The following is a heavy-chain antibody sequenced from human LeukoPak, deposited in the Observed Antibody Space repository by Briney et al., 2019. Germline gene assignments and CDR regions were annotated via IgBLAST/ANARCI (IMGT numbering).Heavy chain of an antibody. Sequence: MSSETLSLTCTVSGYSISSGYYWGWIRQPPGKGLEWIGSIHYSARIYYNPSLKSRLTISPDTSKNQFSLKLTSVTAADTAVYYCTREVRSAWASFDPWGQGTLVTVSS. J-gene: IGHJ5*02. CDR1: GYSISSGYY. V-gene: IGHV4-38-2*02. D-gene: IGHD1-26*01. CDR2: IHYSARI. CDR3: TREVRSAWASFDP.